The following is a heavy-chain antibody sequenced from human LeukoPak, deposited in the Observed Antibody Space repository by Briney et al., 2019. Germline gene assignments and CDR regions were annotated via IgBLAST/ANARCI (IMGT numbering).Heavy chain of an antibody. CDR3: ASCFTDGDCEY. D-gene: IGHD4-17*01. V-gene: IGHV3-23*01. CDR1: GFTFSSYA. CDR2: ISGSGGST. Sequence: GGSLRLSCAASGFTFSSYAMSWVRQAPGKGLEWVSAISGSGGSTYYADSVKGRFTISRDNSKNTVYLQMNSLRVEDTAVYYCASCFTDGDCEYWGQGTLVTVSS. J-gene: IGHJ4*02.